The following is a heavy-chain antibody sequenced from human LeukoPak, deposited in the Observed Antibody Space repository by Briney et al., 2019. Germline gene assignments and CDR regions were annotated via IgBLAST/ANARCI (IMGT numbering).Heavy chain of an antibody. Sequence: VGALRLSCAASVFTLSSYWIHWVPQAPGKGLGWVSRIVTDVSFTSYADTARGRFTLSTDNANNTLYLQMSSLRAEDTAVYYCIRGTVGAPGNEYWGQGTLVTVSS. D-gene: IGHD1-26*01. CDR3: IRGTVGAPGNEY. V-gene: IGHV3-74*01. J-gene: IGHJ4*02. CDR2: IVTDVSFT. CDR1: VFTLSSYW.